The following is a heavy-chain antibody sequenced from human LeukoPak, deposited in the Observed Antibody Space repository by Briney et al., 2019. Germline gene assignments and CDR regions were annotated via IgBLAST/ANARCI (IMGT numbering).Heavy chain of an antibody. J-gene: IGHJ4*02. D-gene: IGHD4-23*01. CDR2: INPNSGGT. V-gene: IGHV1-2*06. CDR1: GYTFTGYY. CDR3: ARVYGYGGNSGY. Sequence: ASVKVSCKASGYTFTGYYMHWVRQAPGQGLEWMGRINPNSGGTNYAQKFQGRVTMTTDTSISTAYMELSRLRSDDTAVYYCARVYGYGGNSGYWGQGTLVTVSS.